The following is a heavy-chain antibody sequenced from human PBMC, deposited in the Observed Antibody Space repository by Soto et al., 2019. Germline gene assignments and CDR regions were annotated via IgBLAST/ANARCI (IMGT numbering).Heavy chain of an antibody. V-gene: IGHV1-46*01. CDR2: INPSGGST. CDR1: GDTFTAYY. CDR3: ARRGGYSYGAVAFDI. Sequence: GASVKVSCKASGDTFTAYYIHWVRQAPEQGPEWMGIINPSGGSTYYNPSLKSRVTISVDTSKNQFSLKLSSVTAADTAVYYCARRGGYSYGAVAFDIWGQGTMVT. J-gene: IGHJ3*02. D-gene: IGHD5-18*01.